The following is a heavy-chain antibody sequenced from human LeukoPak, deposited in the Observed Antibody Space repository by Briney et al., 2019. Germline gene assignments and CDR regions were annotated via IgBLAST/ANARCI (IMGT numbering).Heavy chain of an antibody. V-gene: IGHV3-23*01. CDR3: AKDDLVVVTGSDAFDI. Sequence: PGGSLRLSCAASGFTFSDYYMSWIRQAPGKGLEWVSAISGSGGSTYYADSVKGRFTISRDNSKNTLYLQMNSLRAEDTAVYYCAKDDLVVVTGSDAFDIWDQGTMVTVSS. D-gene: IGHD2-21*02. CDR2: ISGSGGST. J-gene: IGHJ3*02. CDR1: GFTFSDYY.